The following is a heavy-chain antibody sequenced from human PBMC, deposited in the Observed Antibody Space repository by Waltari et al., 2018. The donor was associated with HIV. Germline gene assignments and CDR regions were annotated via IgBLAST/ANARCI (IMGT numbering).Heavy chain of an antibody. CDR2: VDYSGRP. J-gene: IGHJ6*02. CDR1: GGSISSSSYY. CDR3: ARRWIGRGYDRSFGMDV. D-gene: IGHD3-10*01. V-gene: IGHV4-39*02. Sequence: QLQLQVSGPGLVKPSGTLSLTCTVSGGSISSSSYYWGWIRQPPGKGLEWIGSVDYSGRPYYNPTLKSRVTMTADTSKIHFSLRLSSVTAADTAIYYGARRWIGRGYDRSFGMDVWGQGTTVIVS.